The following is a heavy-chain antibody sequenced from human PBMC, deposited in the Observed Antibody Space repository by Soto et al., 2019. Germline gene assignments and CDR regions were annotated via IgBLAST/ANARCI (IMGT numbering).Heavy chain of an antibody. V-gene: IGHV4-31*03. CDR3: GRDTAGMDSCDS. Sequence: QVQLQESGPGLVKPSQTLSLTCSVSGGSISSGGYYWSWIRQHPGKGLEWIGYIYNTGSTYYNPSHRGGFTIPKNTYKTHFPLKLGFVPAGDTAVYSCGRDTAGMDSCDSGARGPLVTVSS. CDR1: GGSISSGGYY. J-gene: IGHJ4*02. CDR2: IYNTGST.